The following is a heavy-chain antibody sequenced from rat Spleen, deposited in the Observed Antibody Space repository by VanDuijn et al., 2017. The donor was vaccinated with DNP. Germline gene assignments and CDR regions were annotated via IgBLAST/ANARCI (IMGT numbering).Heavy chain of an antibody. Sequence: EVNLVESGGGLVQPGRSVKLSCAASGFNFNDYWMGWVRQAPGKGLEWIGEIKDDSSIKNYSPSLKDKFTISRDNAQNTLYLHMDSLRSEDTATYYCARHAATYWYFDFWGPGTMVTVSS. V-gene: IGHV4-2*01. CDR1: GFNFNDYW. CDR2: IKDDSSIK. J-gene: IGHJ1*01. CDR3: ARHAATYWYFDF.